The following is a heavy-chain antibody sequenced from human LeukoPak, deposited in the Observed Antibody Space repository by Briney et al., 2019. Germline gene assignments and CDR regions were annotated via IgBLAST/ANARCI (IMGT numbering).Heavy chain of an antibody. V-gene: IGHV3-30*04. Sequence: GGSLRLSCAASGFTFSTYAMNWVRQAPGKGLEWVAVISDDGRHNYYADSVKGRFTISRDNSKNTLYLQMNSLRAEDTAVYYCAKEVGRWLQPITAYFDYWGQGTLVTVSS. CDR3: AKEVGRWLQPITAYFDY. CDR1: GFTFSTYA. D-gene: IGHD5-24*01. J-gene: IGHJ4*02. CDR2: ISDDGRHN.